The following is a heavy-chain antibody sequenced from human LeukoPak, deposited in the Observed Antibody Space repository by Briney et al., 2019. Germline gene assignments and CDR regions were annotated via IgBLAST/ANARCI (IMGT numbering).Heavy chain of an antibody. CDR2: ISGNGGRT. J-gene: IGHJ5*02. V-gene: IGHV3-23*01. CDR3: AKVRDLDTVLGRFDN. Sequence: GGSLRLSCAASGFTFSSYAMSWVRQAPGKGLEWVSVISGNGGRTYYADSVKGRFTISRDNSKNTLYLQMNSLRAEDAAVYYCAKVRDLDTVLGRFDNWGQGTLVTVSS. D-gene: IGHD5-18*01. CDR1: GFTFSSYA.